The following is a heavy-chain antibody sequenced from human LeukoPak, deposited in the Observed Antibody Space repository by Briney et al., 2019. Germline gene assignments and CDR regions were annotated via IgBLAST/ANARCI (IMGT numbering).Heavy chain of an antibody. Sequence: ASVKVSCKASGYTFTGYYLHWVRQAPGQGLEYMGWINPDTGGTNYTQKFQGRVAMTRDTSISTAYMELSRLRCEDTAVYYCARDEASAEGFDPWGQGTLVTVSS. CDR2: INPDTGGT. D-gene: IGHD6-13*01. CDR1: GYTFTGYY. CDR3: ARDEASAEGFDP. V-gene: IGHV1-2*02. J-gene: IGHJ5*02.